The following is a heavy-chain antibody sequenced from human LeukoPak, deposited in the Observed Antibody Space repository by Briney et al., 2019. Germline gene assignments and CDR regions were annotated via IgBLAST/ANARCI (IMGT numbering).Heavy chain of an antibody. Sequence: SETLSLTCTVSGGSISSYYWSWIRQPPGKGLEWIGYIYYSGSTNYNPSLKSRVTISVDTSKNQFSLKLSSVTAADTAAYYCARDVGGIAAAAHFDYWGQGTLVTVSS. D-gene: IGHD6-13*01. V-gene: IGHV4-59*01. CDR3: ARDVGGIAAAAHFDY. CDR1: GGSISSYY. CDR2: IYYSGST. J-gene: IGHJ4*02.